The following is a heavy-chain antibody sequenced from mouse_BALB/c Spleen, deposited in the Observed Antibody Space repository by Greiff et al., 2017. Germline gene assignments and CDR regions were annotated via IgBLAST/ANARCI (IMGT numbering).Heavy chain of an antibody. V-gene: IGHV5-6-5*01. CDR2: ISSGGST. CDR1: GFTFSSYA. CDR3: AREDYGSRGY. D-gene: IGHD1-1*01. Sequence: EVMLVESGGGLVKPGGSLKLSCAASGFTFSSYAMSWVRQTPEKRLEWVASISSGGSTYYPDSVKGRFTISRDNARNILYLQMSSLRSEDTAMYYCAREDYGSRGYWGQGTTLTVSS. J-gene: IGHJ2*01.